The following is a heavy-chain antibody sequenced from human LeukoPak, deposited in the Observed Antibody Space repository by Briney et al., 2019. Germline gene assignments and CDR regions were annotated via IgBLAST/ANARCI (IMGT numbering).Heavy chain of an antibody. CDR1: GYCFTSYW. CDR2: IYPGDSDT. J-gene: IGHJ6*02. CDR3: ARHTPLRFLEWLPPNYYYGMDV. D-gene: IGHD3-3*01. V-gene: IGHV5-51*01. Sequence: GESLKISCKGSGYCFTSYWIGWVRQLPGKGLEWMGIIYPGDSDTRYSPSFQGQVTISADKSISTAYLQWSSLKASDTAMYYCARHTPLRFLEWLPPNYYYGMDVWGQGTTVTVSS.